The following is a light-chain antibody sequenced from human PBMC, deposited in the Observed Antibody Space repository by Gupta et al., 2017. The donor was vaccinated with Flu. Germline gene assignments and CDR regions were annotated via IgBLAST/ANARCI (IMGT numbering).Light chain of an antibody. CDR2: AAS. Sequence: DVQLTQSPSSLSASVGDRVTITCRSSQSISNYLNWYQQRPGKGPDVLIHAASSLQSGVPSRFSGSGSGTECTRTISSLQPEDVATYYGQQSYRTQHTFGQGTRLEIK. CDR3: QQSYRTQHT. V-gene: IGKV1-39*01. J-gene: IGKJ2*01. CDR1: QSISNY.